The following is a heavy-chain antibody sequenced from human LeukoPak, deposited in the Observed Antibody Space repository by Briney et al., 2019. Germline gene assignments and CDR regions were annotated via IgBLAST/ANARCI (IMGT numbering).Heavy chain of an antibody. J-gene: IGHJ4*02. CDR1: GYTFIDHY. Sequence: GASVKVSCKPSGYTFIDHYLHWVRQAPGQGLESLGWIDPDTGDTNYPQKFQGRVTLTRDTSISTAYMELRGLTSDDTAVYYCARGGSRYYSPGDYWGQGSLVTVSS. CDR3: ARGGSRYYSPGDY. CDR2: IDPDTGDT. V-gene: IGHV1-2*02. D-gene: IGHD3-9*01.